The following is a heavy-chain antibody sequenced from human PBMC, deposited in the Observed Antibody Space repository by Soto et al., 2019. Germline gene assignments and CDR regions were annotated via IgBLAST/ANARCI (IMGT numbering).Heavy chain of an antibody. J-gene: IGHJ4*02. CDR2: ISGYSGGT. Sequence: ASVKVSCKASAYTFTNYGINWVRQAPGQGLEWMGWISGYSGGTNYAQKFQGWVTMTRDTSISTAYMELSRLRSDDTAVYYCARGPNISLWFGELYWGQGTLVTVSS. CDR3: ARGPNISLWFGELY. CDR1: AYTFTNYG. D-gene: IGHD3-10*01. V-gene: IGHV1-2*04.